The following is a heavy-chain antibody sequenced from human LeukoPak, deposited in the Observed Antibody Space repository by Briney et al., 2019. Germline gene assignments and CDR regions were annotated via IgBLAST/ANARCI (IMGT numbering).Heavy chain of an antibody. Sequence: ASLKVSCKASGYTFTNYFMHWVRQAPGQGLEWLGMINPSGGSTIYAQKFQGRVTMTSDTSTSTVYMELSSLTSEDTAVYYCARDRNHIAVGGTEVFDIWGQGTMVTVSS. D-gene: IGHD6-19*01. CDR3: ARDRNHIAVGGTEVFDI. V-gene: IGHV1-46*01. CDR1: GYTFTNYF. J-gene: IGHJ3*02. CDR2: INPSGGST.